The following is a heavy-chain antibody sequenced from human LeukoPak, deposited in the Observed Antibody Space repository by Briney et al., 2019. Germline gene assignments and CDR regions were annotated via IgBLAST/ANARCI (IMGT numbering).Heavy chain of an antibody. CDR2: IYHSGST. CDR3: ASYTDAFDI. Sequence: SETLSLTCSVSGYSISSGYYWGWIRQPPGKGLEWIGSIYHSGSTYYNPSLKSRVTISVDTSKNQFSLNLSSVTAADTAVYYCASYTDAFDIWGQGTMVTVSS. J-gene: IGHJ3*02. V-gene: IGHV4-38-2*02. CDR1: GYSISSGYY. D-gene: IGHD3-16*01.